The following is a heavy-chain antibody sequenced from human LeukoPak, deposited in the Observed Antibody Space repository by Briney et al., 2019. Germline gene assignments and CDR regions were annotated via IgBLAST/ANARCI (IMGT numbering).Heavy chain of an antibody. CDR2: IWFDGSQK. J-gene: IGHJ4*02. D-gene: IGHD5-18*01. CDR3: ARGNGNNYGYLDY. Sequence: GGSLRLSCEPSGLTFSSSGMHWVRQAPGKGLEWVAVIWFDGSQKYYADSVKGRFTISRDNSKNTLSLEMNSLRDEDTAVYYCARGNGNNYGYLDYWGQGTVVTVSS. V-gene: IGHV3-33*01. CDR1: GLTFSSSG.